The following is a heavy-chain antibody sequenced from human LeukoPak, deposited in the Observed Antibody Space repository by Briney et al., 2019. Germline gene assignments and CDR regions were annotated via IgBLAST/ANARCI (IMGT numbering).Heavy chain of an antibody. V-gene: IGHV4-61*01. CDR1: GGSVSSGSYY. D-gene: IGHD1-26*01. CDR2: VYYSGST. Sequence: SETLSLTCTVSGGSVSSGSYYWSWIRQPPGKGLEWIGYVYYSGSTNYNPSLKSRVTISVDTSKNQFSLKLTSVTAADTAVYYCARGDSGSFSQFDCWGQGTLVTVSS. CDR3: ARGDSGSFSQFDC. J-gene: IGHJ4*02.